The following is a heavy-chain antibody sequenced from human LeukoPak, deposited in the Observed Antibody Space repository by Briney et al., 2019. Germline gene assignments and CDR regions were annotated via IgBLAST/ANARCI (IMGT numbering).Heavy chain of an antibody. CDR3: AWRGEYSNGLWARHSAFDI. CDR1: VGTFSSYA. CDR2: IIPIFGTA. J-gene: IGHJ3*02. Sequence: GASVKVSCKASVGTFSSYAISWVRQAPGQGLEWMGGIIPIFGTANYAQKFQGRVTITADESTNTAYMELGSLRSEDTAAYYSAWRGEYSNGLWARHSAFDIWGEGTMVTVSS. V-gene: IGHV1-69*13. D-gene: IGHD5-18*01.